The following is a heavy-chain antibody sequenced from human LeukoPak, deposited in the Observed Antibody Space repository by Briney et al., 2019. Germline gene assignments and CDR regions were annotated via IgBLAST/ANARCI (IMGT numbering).Heavy chain of an antibody. D-gene: IGHD3-22*01. J-gene: IGHJ6*02. CDR2: ISGSGGST. V-gene: IGHV3-23*01. Sequence: GGSLRLSCAASGFTFSSYAMSWVRQAPGKGLEWVSAISGSGGSTYYADSVKGRFTISRDNSKNTLYLQMNSLRAEDTAVYYCARAGYYDSSGYYYYYGMDVWGQGTTVTVSS. CDR3: ARAGYYDSSGYYYYYGMDV. CDR1: GFTFSSYA.